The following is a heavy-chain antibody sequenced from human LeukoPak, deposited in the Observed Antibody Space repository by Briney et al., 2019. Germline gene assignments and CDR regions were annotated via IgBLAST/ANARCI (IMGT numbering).Heavy chain of an antibody. CDR3: VSGFLQWLY. J-gene: IGHJ4*02. D-gene: IGHD3-3*01. CDR2: INPDGSNM. V-gene: IGHV3-7*01. Sequence: GGSLSLSCAASGFSFSSYWMSWVRQAPGKGLEWVANINPDGSNMLYVDSVKGRFTISRDNAKNSLYLQMNNLGAEDTAVYFCVSGFLQWLYWGQGTLVTVSS. CDR1: GFSFSSYW.